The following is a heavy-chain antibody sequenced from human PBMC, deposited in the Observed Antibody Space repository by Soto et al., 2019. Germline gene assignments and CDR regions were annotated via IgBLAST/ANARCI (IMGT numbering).Heavy chain of an antibody. CDR1: GFTFDDYA. CDR3: AKDMYSSHHYGMDV. V-gene: IGHV3-9*01. Sequence: LRRSCAASGFTFDDYAMHWVRQAPGKGLEWVSGISWNSGSINYADSVKGRFTISRDNDKNSLYLQMNSLRGEDTALYYCAKDMYSSHHYGMDVWGQGTTVTVSS. CDR2: ISWNSGSI. D-gene: IGHD6-13*01. J-gene: IGHJ6*02.